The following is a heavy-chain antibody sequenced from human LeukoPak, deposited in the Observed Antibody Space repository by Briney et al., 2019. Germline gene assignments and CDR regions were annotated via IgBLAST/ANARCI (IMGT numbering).Heavy chain of an antibody. CDR1: SGSFSGYY. CDR2: INHSGST. CDR3: ARVRAAPAD. V-gene: IGHV4-34*01. Sequence: PSETLSLTCAVYSGSFSGYYWSWIRQPPGKGLEWIGEINHSGSTNYNPSLKSRVAISVDTSKNQFSLKLSSVTAADTAVYYCARVRAAPADWGQGTLVTVSS. J-gene: IGHJ4*02. D-gene: IGHD6-6*01.